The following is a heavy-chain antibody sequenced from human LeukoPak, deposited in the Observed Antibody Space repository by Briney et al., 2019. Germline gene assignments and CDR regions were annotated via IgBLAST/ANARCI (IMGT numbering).Heavy chain of an antibody. Sequence: ASVKVSCKASGYTFTGYYMYWVRQAPGQGLEWMGWINPNSGGTNYAQKFQGRVTMTRDTSISTAYMELSRLRSDDTAVYYCARSQRARYYFDYWGQGTLVTVSS. CDR2: INPNSGGT. CDR1: GYTFTGYY. J-gene: IGHJ4*02. D-gene: IGHD6-6*01. CDR3: ARSQRARYYFDY. V-gene: IGHV1-2*02.